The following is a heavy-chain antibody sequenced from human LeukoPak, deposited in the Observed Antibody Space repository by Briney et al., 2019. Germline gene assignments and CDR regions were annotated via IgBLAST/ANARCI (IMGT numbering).Heavy chain of an antibody. CDR1: GYDFSNYW. J-gene: IGHJ4*02. D-gene: IGHD2-15*01. Sequence: GESLQISCNVSGYDFSNYWIGWVRQMPGKGLEWMGIIYPTDSNTKYSPSFEGQVTISADKSISAAFLQWSSLRASDTAIYYCATTLGYCPGGSCQDFWGQGTLVTVSP. CDR3: ATTLGYCPGGSCQDF. CDR2: IYPTDSNT. V-gene: IGHV5-51*01.